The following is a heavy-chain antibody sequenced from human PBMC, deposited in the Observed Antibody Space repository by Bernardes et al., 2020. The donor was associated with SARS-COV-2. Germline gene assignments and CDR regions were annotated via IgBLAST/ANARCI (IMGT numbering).Heavy chain of an antibody. D-gene: IGHD2-2*01. Sequence: GGSLRLSCVVSGFTFSNFALHWVRQAPGKGLEWVAFISYDGSNKYYADSVKGRFTISRDNSKNTLYLQMNSLRNEDTAVYYCARDIVFATLPVGMLDYWGQGTLVTVSS. V-gene: IGHV3-30-3*01. CDR1: GFTFSNFA. CDR3: ARDIVFATLPVGMLDY. J-gene: IGHJ4*02. CDR2: ISYDGSNK.